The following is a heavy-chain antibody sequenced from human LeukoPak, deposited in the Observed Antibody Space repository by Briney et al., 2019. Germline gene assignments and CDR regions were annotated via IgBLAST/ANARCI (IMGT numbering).Heavy chain of an antibody. CDR2: INHSGST. J-gene: IGHJ3*02. CDR1: GGSFSGYY. Sequence: PSETLSLTCAVYGGSFSGYYWSWIRQPPGKGLEWIGEINHSGSTNYNPSLKSRVTISVDTSKNQFSLQLSSVTAADTAVYYCARSWGPGAFDIWGQGTMVTVSS. CDR3: ARSWGPGAFDI. V-gene: IGHV4-34*01. D-gene: IGHD3-16*01.